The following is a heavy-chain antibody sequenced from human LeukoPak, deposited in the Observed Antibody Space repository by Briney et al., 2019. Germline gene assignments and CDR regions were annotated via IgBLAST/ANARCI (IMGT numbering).Heavy chain of an antibody. V-gene: IGHV3-53*01. CDR3: ARADQRITIFGVVIPDAFDI. D-gene: IGHD3-3*01. J-gene: IGHJ3*02. CDR1: GFTVSSNY. Sequence: GGSLRLSCAASGFTVSSNYMSWVRQAPGRGLEWVSVIYSGGSTYYADSVKGRFTISRDNSKNTLYLQMNSLRAEDTAVYYCARADQRITIFGVVIPDAFDIWGQGTMVTVSS. CDR2: IYSGGST.